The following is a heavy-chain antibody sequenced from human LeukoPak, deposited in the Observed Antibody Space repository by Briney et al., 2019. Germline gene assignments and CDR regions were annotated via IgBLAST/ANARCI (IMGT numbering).Heavy chain of an antibody. CDR3: ARDSHMIRGVVNWFAP. Sequence: GGTLRLSCVASGFTFSYYYMGWIRQAPGKGRECVSYITGVSTKTNYAYSVKGRFTISRDKAKNSLYLQMSSLRPEDTAVYYCARDSHMIRGVVNWFAPWGQGTLVTVYS. CDR2: ITGVSTKT. CDR1: GFTFSYYY. J-gene: IGHJ5*02. D-gene: IGHD3-10*01. V-gene: IGHV3-11*05.